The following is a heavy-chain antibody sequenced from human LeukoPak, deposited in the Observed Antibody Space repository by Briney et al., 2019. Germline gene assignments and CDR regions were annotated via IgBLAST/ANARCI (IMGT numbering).Heavy chain of an antibody. J-gene: IGHJ4*02. CDR2: ISGTGSST. CDR1: GYTFTSYG. Sequence: EASVKVSCKASGYTFTSYGISWVRQAPGKGLEWVSAISGTGSSTYYADSVKGRFTISRDNSKNTLYLQMNSLRAEDTAVYYCAKGDTTWELPHDYWGQGTLVTVSS. CDR3: AKGDTTWELPHDY. D-gene: IGHD1-26*01. V-gene: IGHV3-23*01.